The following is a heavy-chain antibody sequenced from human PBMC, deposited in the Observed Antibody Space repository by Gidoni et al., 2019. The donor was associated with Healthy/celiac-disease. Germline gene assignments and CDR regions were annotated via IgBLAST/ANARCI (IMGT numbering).Heavy chain of an antibody. CDR1: GLTFDDYA. J-gene: IGHJ4*02. D-gene: IGHD6-6*01. Sequence: EVQLVESGGGLVQPGGSLRLSCAESGLTFDDYAMHWVRQAPGKGLEWVSGISWNSGSIGYADSVKGRFTISRDNAKNSLYLQMNSLRAEDTALYYCAKDYSSAGAYYFDYWGQGTLVTVSS. CDR2: ISWNSGSI. V-gene: IGHV3-9*01. CDR3: AKDYSSAGAYYFDY.